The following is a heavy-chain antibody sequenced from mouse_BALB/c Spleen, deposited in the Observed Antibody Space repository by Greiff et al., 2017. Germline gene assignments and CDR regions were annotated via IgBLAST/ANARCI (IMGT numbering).Heavy chain of an antibody. CDR3: ARGDPWFAY. J-gene: IGHJ3*01. CDR2: INPGSGGT. Sequence: QVQLQQSGAELVRPGTSVKVSCKASGYALTNYLIEWVKQRPGQGLEWIGVINPGSGGTNYNEKFKGKATLTADKSSSTAYMQLSSLTSDDSAVYFCARGDPWFAYWGQGTLVTVSA. CDR1: GYALTNYL. V-gene: IGHV1-54*01.